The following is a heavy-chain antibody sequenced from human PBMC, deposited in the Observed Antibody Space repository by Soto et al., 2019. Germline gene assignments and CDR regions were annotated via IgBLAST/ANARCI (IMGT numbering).Heavy chain of an antibody. J-gene: IGHJ5*02. CDR3: ARDVSDSSGWYEIWFDP. V-gene: IGHV6-1*01. D-gene: IGHD6-19*01. CDR1: GDSVSSNSAA. Sequence: SQTLSLTCVISGDSVSSNSAAWNWIRQSPSRGLEWLGRTYYRSKWYNDYAVSVKSRITINPDTSKNQFSLQLNSVTPEDTAVYYCARDVSDSSGWYEIWFDPWGQGTLVTVSS. CDR2: TYYRSKWYN.